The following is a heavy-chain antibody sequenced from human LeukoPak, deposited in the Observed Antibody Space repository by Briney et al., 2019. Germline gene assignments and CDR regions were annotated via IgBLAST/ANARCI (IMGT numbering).Heavy chain of an antibody. CDR2: IMYDETTK. CDR3: AKTGFQWGDYYYYIDV. Sequence: GGSLRLSCVASGFTFSDYGMHWVRQAPGKGLEWVAFIMYDETTKYYADSVKGRFTISRDNSKNTLYLQMTSLRAEDTAVYSCAKTGFQWGDYYYYIDVWGEGTTVTVSS. J-gene: IGHJ6*03. V-gene: IGHV3-30*02. D-gene: IGHD1-14*01. CDR1: GFTFSDYG.